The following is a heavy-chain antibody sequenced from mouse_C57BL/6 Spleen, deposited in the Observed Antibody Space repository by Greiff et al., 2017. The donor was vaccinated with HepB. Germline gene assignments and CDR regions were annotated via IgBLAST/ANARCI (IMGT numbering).Heavy chain of an antibody. CDR2: IDPSDSYT. V-gene: IGHV1-50*01. CDR1: GYTFTSYW. D-gene: IGHD1-1*01. CDR3: ARQRDYGSRYYYAMDY. J-gene: IGHJ4*01. Sequence: QVQLQQPGAELVKPGASVKLSCKASGYTFTSYWMQWVKQRPGQGLEWIGEIDPSDSYTNFNQKFKGKATLTVDTSSSTAYMQLSSLTSEDSAVYYCARQRDYGSRYYYAMDYWGQGTSVTVSS.